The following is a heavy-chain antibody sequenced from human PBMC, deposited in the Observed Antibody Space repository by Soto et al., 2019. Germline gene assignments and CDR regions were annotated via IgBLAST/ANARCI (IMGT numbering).Heavy chain of an antibody. CDR3: ARADYYDSSRFYYDC. CDR2: INPSGGST. V-gene: IGHV1-46*01. J-gene: IGHJ4*02. Sequence: GASVKVSCKASGYIFTNHYIHWVRQAPGQGLEWMGIINPSGGSTNYLQKFQGRITMTRDTSTSTVYMELSSLRSEDTAVYFCARADYYDSSRFYYDCWGQGTLVTVSS. CDR1: GYIFTNHY. D-gene: IGHD3-22*01.